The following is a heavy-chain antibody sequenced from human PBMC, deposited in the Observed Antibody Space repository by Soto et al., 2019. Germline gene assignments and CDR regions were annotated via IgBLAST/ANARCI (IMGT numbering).Heavy chain of an antibody. CDR1: GGSISSYY. CDR2: IYYSGST. Sequence: SETLSLTCTVSGGSISSYYWSWIRQPPGKGLEWIGYIYYSGSTNYNPSLKSRVTISVDTSKNQFSLKLSSVTAADTAVYYCARGMATTNYFDYWGQGTLVTVSS. J-gene: IGHJ4*02. D-gene: IGHD5-12*01. V-gene: IGHV4-59*01. CDR3: ARGMATTNYFDY.